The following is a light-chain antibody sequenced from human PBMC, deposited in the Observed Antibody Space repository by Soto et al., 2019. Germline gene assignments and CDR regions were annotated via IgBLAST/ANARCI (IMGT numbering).Light chain of an antibody. J-gene: IGKJ1*01. V-gene: IGKV3-15*01. Sequence: IVMTQSPATLSVSPGERATLSCRASQSVSSNLAWYQQKPGQAPRLLIYGASTRATGIPARFSGSGSGTEFTLTISSLQSEDFEVYYCQQYNHWGTFGPGTKVDIK. CDR3: QQYNHWGT. CDR1: QSVSSN. CDR2: GAS.